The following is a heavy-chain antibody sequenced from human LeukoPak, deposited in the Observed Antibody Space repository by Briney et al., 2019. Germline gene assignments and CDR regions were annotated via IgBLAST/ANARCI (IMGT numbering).Heavy chain of an antibody. V-gene: IGHV3-21*01. CDR1: GFTFSSYS. CDR2: ISSSSSYI. CDR3: ARDSDIYYFDY. Sequence: PGGSLRLSCAASGFTFSSYSMNWVRQAPGKGLEWVSSISSSSSYIYYADSVKGRFTIPRDNAKNSLYLQMNSLRAEDTAVYYCARDSDIYYFDYWGQGTLVTVSS. J-gene: IGHJ4*02. D-gene: IGHD2-15*01.